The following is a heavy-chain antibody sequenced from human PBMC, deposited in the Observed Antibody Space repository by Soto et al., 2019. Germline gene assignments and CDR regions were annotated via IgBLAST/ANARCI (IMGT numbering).Heavy chain of an antibody. V-gene: IGHV4-61*01. CDR1: GGSVSSGSYY. CDR3: AREIKQLVAGSRYYYYYGMDV. Sequence: NPSETLSLTCTVSGGSVSSGSYYWSWIRQPPGKGLEWIGYITYSGSTNYNPSLKSRVTISVDTSKNQFSLKLSSVTAADTAVYYCAREIKQLVAGSRYYYYYGMDVWGQGTTVTVSS. D-gene: IGHD6-6*01. J-gene: IGHJ6*02. CDR2: ITYSGST.